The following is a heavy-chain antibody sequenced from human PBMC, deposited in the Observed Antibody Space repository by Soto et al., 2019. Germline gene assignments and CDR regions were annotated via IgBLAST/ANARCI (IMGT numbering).Heavy chain of an antibody. CDR1: GASISSVGYY. V-gene: IGHV4-31*03. CDR3: GSFDDQITPATIVD. D-gene: IGHD3-9*01. Sequence: QVQLQESGPGLVQPSQTLSLTCSVSGASISSVGYYWTWIRQHPGEGLEWIGYIYYSGSTYYNPSLKSRLTISVDTSKNQFSLRLSSVTAADTALYYCGSFDDQITPATIVDWGQGTLVTVSS. CDR2: IYYSGST. J-gene: IGHJ4*02.